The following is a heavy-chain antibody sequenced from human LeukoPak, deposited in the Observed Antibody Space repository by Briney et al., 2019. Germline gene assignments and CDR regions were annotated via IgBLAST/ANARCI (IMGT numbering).Heavy chain of an antibody. D-gene: IGHD2-2*01. Sequence: SETLSLTCGVSGGSIDSTNYWSWSRQAPGKGLEWIGEIAHDGTRNYNSSLRSRVAMSFDRANNYFSLSLTAVTSADTALYYCTRESRPFCPFAFWGQGVLVTVSS. V-gene: IGHV4-4*02. CDR1: GGSIDSTNY. CDR2: IAHDGTR. J-gene: IGHJ4*02. CDR3: TRESRPFCPFAF.